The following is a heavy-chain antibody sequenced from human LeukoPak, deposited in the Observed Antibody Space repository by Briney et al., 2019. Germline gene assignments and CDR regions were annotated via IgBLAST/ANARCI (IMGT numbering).Heavy chain of an antibody. CDR1: GYTITELS. CDR3: ATDGPSVQLERNDAFDI. CDR2: FDPEDGET. V-gene: IGHV1-24*01. D-gene: IGHD1-1*01. J-gene: IGHJ3*02. Sequence: ASVKVSCKVSGYTITELSMHWVRQAPGKGLEWMGGFDPEDGETIYAQKFQGRVTMTEDTSTDTAYMELSSLRSEDTAVYYCATDGPSVQLERNDAFDIWGHGTMVTVSS.